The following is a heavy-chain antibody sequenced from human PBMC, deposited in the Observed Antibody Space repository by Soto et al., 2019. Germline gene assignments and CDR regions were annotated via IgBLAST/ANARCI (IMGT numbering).Heavy chain of an antibody. D-gene: IGHD3-16*01. Sequence: EVQLVESGGGLVKAGGSLRLSCAASGFTFRTHTLLWVRQAPGKGLEWVSSISTGGTYLEYAHSVKGRFTISRDDAKDSVLLQMNSLKTDDTAVYYCVKGGEDITSPYGMDVW. CDR1: GFTFRTHT. J-gene: IGHJ6*01. CDR2: ISTGGTYL. CDR3: VKGGEDITSPYGMDV. V-gene: IGHV3-21*02.